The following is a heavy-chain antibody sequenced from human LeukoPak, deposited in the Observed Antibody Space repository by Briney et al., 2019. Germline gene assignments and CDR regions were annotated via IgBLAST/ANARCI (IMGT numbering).Heavy chain of an antibody. CDR2: ISSNGNNK. Sequence: GESLRLSCAASGFTFSDLGMHWVRQAPGKGLEYVSAISSNGNNKYYANSVKGRFTISKDNSKNMLYLQMGSLRAEDMAVYYCTRGYYYDSSGFVFDYWGQGTLVTVSS. V-gene: IGHV3-64*01. D-gene: IGHD3-22*01. CDR1: GFTFSDLG. CDR3: TRGYYYDSSGFVFDY. J-gene: IGHJ4*02.